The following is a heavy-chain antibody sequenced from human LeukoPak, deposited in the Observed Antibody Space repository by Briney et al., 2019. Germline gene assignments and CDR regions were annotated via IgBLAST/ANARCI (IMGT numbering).Heavy chain of an antibody. CDR3: ARGYTAMVKFDY. Sequence: PSETLSLTCTVSGGSISSSSYYWGWIRQPPGKGLEWIGSIYYSGSTYYNPSLKSRVTISVDTSKNQFSLKLSSVTAADTAVYYCARGYTAMVKFDYWGQGTLVTVSS. CDR2: IYYSGST. D-gene: IGHD5-18*01. CDR1: GGSISSSSYY. V-gene: IGHV4-39*01. J-gene: IGHJ4*02.